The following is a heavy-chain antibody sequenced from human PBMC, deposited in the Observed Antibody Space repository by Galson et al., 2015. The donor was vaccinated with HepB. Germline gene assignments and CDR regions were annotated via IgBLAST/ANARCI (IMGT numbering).Heavy chain of an antibody. J-gene: IGHJ4*02. CDR2: IYYSGST. CDR1: GDSIRSGGYY. Sequence: TLSLTCTVYGDSIRSGGYYWSWIRQHPGKGLEWIGYIYYSGSTYYNPSLRSRVTISLDTSTNQFSLKLSSVTAEDTAVYYCARDPVKVRGVILDYWGQGTLVTVSS. CDR3: ARDPVKVRGVILDY. V-gene: IGHV4-31*03. D-gene: IGHD3-10*01.